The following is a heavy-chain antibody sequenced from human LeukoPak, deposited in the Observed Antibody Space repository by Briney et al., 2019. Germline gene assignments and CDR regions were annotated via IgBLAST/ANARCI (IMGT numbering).Heavy chain of an antibody. J-gene: IGHJ4*02. CDR2: IYYSGST. CDR1: GDSISPLY. Sequence: HSETLSLTCTVAGDSISPLYWGWIRQPPGKGLEFIGYIYYSGSTNYSPSLKSRVSLSVDTSKNQFSLRLSSVTAADTAVYYCARGGVAAKYYFDNWGQGTLVTVSS. CDR3: ARGGVAAKYYFDN. V-gene: IGHV4-59*11. D-gene: IGHD3-10*01.